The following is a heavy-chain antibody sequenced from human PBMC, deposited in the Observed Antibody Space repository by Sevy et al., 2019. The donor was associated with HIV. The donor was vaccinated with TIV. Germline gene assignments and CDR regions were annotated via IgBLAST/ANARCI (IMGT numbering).Heavy chain of an antibody. Sequence: GGSLRLSCAASGFIFSSFAMSWVRQAPGKGLEWVSAISGSGHSTYNADSVKGRFTISRDISKNTLYLQMNSLRAEDTAVYYCAKEGNIWSDRDAFDIWGQGTTVTVSS. CDR1: GFIFSSFA. CDR2: ISGSGHST. V-gene: IGHV3-23*01. CDR3: AKEGNIWSDRDAFDI. J-gene: IGHJ3*02. D-gene: IGHD3-3*01.